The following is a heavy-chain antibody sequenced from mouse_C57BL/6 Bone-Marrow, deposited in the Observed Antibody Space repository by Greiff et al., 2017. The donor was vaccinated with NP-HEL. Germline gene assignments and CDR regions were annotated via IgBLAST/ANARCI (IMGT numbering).Heavy chain of an antibody. CDR2: ISSGGSYP. CDR1: GFTFSSYS. Sequence: EVQGVESGGGLVKPGGSLKLSCAASGFTFSSYSMSWVRQTPDKRLEWVATISSGGSYPYYPDSVKGRFTISRDNAKNTLYLQMSSLKSEDTAMYYCARHRLYFDYWGQGTTLTVSS. J-gene: IGHJ2*01. D-gene: IGHD1-2*01. V-gene: IGHV5-6*01. CDR3: ARHRLYFDY.